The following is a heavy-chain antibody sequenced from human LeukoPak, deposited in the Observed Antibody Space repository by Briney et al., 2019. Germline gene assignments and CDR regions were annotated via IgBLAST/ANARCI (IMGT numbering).Heavy chain of an antibody. D-gene: IGHD3-22*01. Sequence: ASVKVSCKVSGYTLTELSMHWVRQAPGKGLEWMGGFDPEDGETIYAQKFQGRVTMTEDTSTDTAYMELSSLRSEDTAVYYCATGASNDYYDSSGYPNLFDYWGQGTLVTVSS. J-gene: IGHJ4*02. CDR3: ATGASNDYYDSSGYPNLFDY. V-gene: IGHV1-24*01. CDR2: FDPEDGET. CDR1: GYTLTELS.